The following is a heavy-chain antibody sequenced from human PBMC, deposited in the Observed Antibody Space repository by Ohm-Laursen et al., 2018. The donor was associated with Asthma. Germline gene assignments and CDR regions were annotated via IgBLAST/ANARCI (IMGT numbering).Heavy chain of an antibody. J-gene: IGHJ4*02. CDR3: ARDNQIQPHDY. D-gene: IGHD5-18*01. V-gene: IGHV3-21*01. CDR1: GYSFSLYS. Sequence: SLRLSCAASGYSFSLYSIHWVRQAPGKGLEWVSSISSSSSYIYYADSVKGRFTISRDNAKNSLYLQMNSLRAEDTAVYYCARDNQIQPHDYWGQGTLVTVSS. CDR2: ISSSSSYI.